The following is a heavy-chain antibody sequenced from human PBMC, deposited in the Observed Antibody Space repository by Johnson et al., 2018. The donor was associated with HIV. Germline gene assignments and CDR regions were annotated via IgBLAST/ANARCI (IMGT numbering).Heavy chain of an antibody. Sequence: VQLVESGGGLVQPGGSLRLSCAASGFTFSSYDMHWVRQVRGKGLEWVSCFGTAGDTYYAGSVKGRFTISRENAKNALYLQMNSLRAGDTAVYYCARENPFGGDYAAFDMWGQGTVVTVSS. CDR1: GFTFSSYD. J-gene: IGHJ3*02. D-gene: IGHD4-17*01. CDR2: FGTAGDT. CDR3: ARENPFGGDYAAFDM. V-gene: IGHV3-13*01.